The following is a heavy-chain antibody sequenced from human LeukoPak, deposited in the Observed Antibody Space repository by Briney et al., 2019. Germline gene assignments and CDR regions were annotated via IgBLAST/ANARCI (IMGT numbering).Heavy chain of an antibody. CDR3: ARDKGYNSAY. D-gene: IGHD5-24*01. J-gene: IGHJ4*02. CDR2: INRDGSST. V-gene: IGHV3-74*01. Sequence: GGSLRLSCPASGFTFSSYWVHWVRQVPGKGLVWVSRINRDGSSTAYADSVTGRFTISRDNAKNSLYLQMYSLRPEDTAVYYCARDKGYNSAYWGRGTLVTVSS. CDR1: GFTFSSYW.